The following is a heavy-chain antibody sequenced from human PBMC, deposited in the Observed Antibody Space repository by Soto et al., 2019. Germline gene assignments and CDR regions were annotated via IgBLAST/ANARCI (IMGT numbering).Heavy chain of an antibody. V-gene: IGHV1-24*01. CDR2: FDPDEAAT. Sequence: QVQLVQSGAEVKKPGASVKVSCKVSGYTLNEVAMHWVRQAPGKGLEWLGGFDPDEAATIYAQHFQGRVTMTEDTSTDTFYMELSSLRSEDTALYFCTPYHGDYNFDHWGQGTLVTVSS. CDR1: GYTLNEVA. CDR3: TPYHGDYNFDH. J-gene: IGHJ5*02. D-gene: IGHD4-17*01.